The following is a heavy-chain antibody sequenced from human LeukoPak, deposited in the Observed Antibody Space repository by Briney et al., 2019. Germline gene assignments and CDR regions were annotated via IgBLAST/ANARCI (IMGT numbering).Heavy chain of an antibody. D-gene: IGHD3-3*01. CDR3: MTHLDSRKGYYFDY. V-gene: IGHV4-39*01. CDR1: GGSISGNYHY. J-gene: IGHJ4*02. CDR2: IYFSGAT. Sequence: SETLSLTCTVSGGSISGNYHYWGWIRQSPGMGLEWIGTIYFSGATNYNPSLKSRVTISIDTSKNQFSLRLSSVTATDTAVYFCMTHLDSRKGYYFDYWGQGALVTVSS.